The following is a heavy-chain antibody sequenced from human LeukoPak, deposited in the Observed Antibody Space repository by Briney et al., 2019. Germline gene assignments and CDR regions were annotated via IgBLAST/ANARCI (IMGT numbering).Heavy chain of an antibody. D-gene: IGHD2-2*01. CDR1: GYTLTELS. Sequence: ASVKVSCKVSGYTLTELSMHWVRQAPGKGLEWMGGFDPEDGETIYAQKFQGRVTMTEDTSTDTAYMELSSLRSEDTAVYYCATDKYCSSTSCRERKFDYWGQGTLVTVSS. V-gene: IGHV1-24*01. J-gene: IGHJ4*02. CDR2: FDPEDGET. CDR3: ATDKYCSSTSCRERKFDY.